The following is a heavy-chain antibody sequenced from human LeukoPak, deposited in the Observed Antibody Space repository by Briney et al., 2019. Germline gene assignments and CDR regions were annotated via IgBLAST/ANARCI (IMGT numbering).Heavy chain of an antibody. V-gene: IGHV1-2*06. D-gene: IGHD6-13*01. Sequence: GASVKVSCKASGYTLIDYYIHWVRQAPGQGLEWMGRINPNTGGTNYEQEFQGRATMTTDTSISTAYMELSRLKSDDTAVYFCARAAGHSSSWDYWGQGTLVTVSS. CDR2: INPNTGGT. CDR1: GYTLIDYY. CDR3: ARAAGHSSSWDY. J-gene: IGHJ4*02.